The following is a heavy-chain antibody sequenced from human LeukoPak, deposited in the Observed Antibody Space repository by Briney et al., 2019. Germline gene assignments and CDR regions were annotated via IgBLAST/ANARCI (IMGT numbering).Heavy chain of an antibody. CDR3: ARITYYYDSSGYSDY. D-gene: IGHD3-22*01. J-gene: IGHJ4*02. V-gene: IGHV4-39*01. Sequence: PSETLSLTCTVSGGSISSSSYYWGWIRQPPGKGLEWIGSIYYSGSTYCNPSLKSRVTISVDTSKNQFSLKLSSVTAADTAVYYCARITYYYDSSGYSDYWGQGTLVTVSS. CDR2: IYYSGST. CDR1: GGSISSSSYY.